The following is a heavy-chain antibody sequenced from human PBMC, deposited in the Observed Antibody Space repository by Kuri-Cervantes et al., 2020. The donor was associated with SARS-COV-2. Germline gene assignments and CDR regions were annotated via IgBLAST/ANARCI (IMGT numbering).Heavy chain of an antibody. Sequence: GSLRLSCAVSGYPISSGYYWGWVRQPPGKGLEWIGSIYHSGSTYYNPSLMSRVTISVDTSKNQFSLKLSSVTAADTAVYYCARGLVPGITDYWGQGTLVTVSS. V-gene: IGHV4-38-2*01. CDR1: GYPISSGYY. CDR3: ARGLVPGITDY. D-gene: IGHD6-13*01. J-gene: IGHJ4*02. CDR2: IYHSGST.